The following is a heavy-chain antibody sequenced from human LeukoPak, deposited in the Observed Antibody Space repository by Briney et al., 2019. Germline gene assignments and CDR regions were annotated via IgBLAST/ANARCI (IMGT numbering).Heavy chain of an antibody. CDR1: GGSISSSY. CDR3: ARGNDY. J-gene: IGHJ4*02. CDR2: TYYSGST. Sequence: SETLSLTCTVSGGSISSSYWSWIRQPPGKGLEWIGYTYYSGSTNYNPSLKSRVTISVDTSKNQVSLKLSSVTAADTAVYYCARGNDYWGQGTLVTVSS. V-gene: IGHV4-59*08.